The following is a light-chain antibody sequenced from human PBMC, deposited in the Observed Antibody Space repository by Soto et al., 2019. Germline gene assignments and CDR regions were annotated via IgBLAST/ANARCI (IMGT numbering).Light chain of an antibody. J-gene: IGKJ2*02. Sequence: DIVLTQSPATLSLSQGERATLSCRASRSVSSYLAWYQQRPGQPPRLLIYDISNRATGIPARFSGSGSGRDFTLTISSLEPEDSAIYYCHQRNSWPRSTFGQGTKLEIK. CDR3: HQRNSWPRST. CDR1: RSVSSY. V-gene: IGKV3-11*02. CDR2: DIS.